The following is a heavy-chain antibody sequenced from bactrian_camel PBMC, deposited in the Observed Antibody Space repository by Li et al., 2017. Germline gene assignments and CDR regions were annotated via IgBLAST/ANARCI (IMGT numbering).Heavy chain of an antibody. CDR2: IDNDGST. J-gene: IGHJ4*01. Sequence: VQLVESGGGSVQAGGSLKLSCSYSNPSYCLSWFRQAPGKEREGVATIDNDGSTTYADSVKGRFTVSKDSAKNTLYLQMNSLKPEDTAMYYCAARSLGWCPLFERWLGKRAYTPGGYFSVWGRGPRSPSP. D-gene: IGHD1*01. V-gene: IGHV3S55*01. CDR1: NPSYC.